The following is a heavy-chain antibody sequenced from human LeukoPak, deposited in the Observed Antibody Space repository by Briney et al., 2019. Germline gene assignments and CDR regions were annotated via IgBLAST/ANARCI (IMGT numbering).Heavy chain of an antibody. V-gene: IGHV4-39*01. CDR2: IYYSGTT. CDR3: VIHGGAAAAIDY. Sequence: SETLSLTCTVSGGFVSSSSYYWGWIRQPPGTGLEWIGSIYYSGTTYYIPSLKSRIAISVDTSKNQFSLKLNPVTAADTAVYYCVIHGGAAAAIDYWGQGTLVTVSS. CDR1: GGFVSSSSYY. J-gene: IGHJ4*02. D-gene: IGHD6-13*01.